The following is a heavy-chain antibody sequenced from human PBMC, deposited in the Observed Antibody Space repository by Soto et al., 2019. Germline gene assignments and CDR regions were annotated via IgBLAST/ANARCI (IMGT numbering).Heavy chain of an antibody. J-gene: IGHJ6*01. V-gene: IGHV1-18*01. Sequence: QGHLVQSGAEVKKPGTSVKVSCKASGYTFTRYGISWVRQAPGQGLELMGWISGYNGDTNYAQNLKGRVNMTIDTASIAVYMVLTSLTSDDSAVYYCTINRQPSYYCG. CDR3: TINRQPSYYCG. CDR1: GYTFTRYG. CDR2: ISGYNGDT. D-gene: IGHD1-20*01.